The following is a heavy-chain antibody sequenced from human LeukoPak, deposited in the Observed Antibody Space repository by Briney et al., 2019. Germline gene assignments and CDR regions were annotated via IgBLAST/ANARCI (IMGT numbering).Heavy chain of an antibody. D-gene: IGHD1-26*01. V-gene: IGHV4-4*02. Sequence: SGTLSLTCAVSGGSISSSNWWSWVRQPPGKGLEWIGGIYYTGGTYYNPSLKSRLSISVETSKNQFSLKLRSVTAADTAVYYCARDSGTYYYYMDDWGKGTTVTVSS. CDR3: ARDSGTYYYYMDD. J-gene: IGHJ6*03. CDR1: GGSISSSNW. CDR2: IYYTGGT.